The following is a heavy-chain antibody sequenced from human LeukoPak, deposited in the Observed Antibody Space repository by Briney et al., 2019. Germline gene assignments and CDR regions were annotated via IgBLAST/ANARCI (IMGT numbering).Heavy chain of an antibody. CDR1: GXSFTTYW. D-gene: IGHD2/OR15-2a*01. J-gene: IGHJ4*02. CDR3: ARQIENIASLDY. Sequence: GESLRISFKVSGXSFTTYWISWVRQMPGKGLEWMGRIDPTDSYTDHSPSFQGHVTISVDRSISTAYLQWSSLKAPDTAMYYCARQIENIASLDYWGQGTLATVSS. V-gene: IGHV5-10-1*01. CDR2: IDPTDSYT.